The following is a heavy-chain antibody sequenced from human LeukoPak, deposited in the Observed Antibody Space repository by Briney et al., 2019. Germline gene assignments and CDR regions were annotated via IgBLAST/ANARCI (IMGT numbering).Heavy chain of an antibody. CDR3: AVSDMVRGAWLDP. V-gene: IGHV1-2*02. Sequence: ASVKVSCEASGYTFTAYHMHWVRQAPGQGLEWMAWINPNSGGTNYEQKFQGRVTMTRDTSISTAYMELSRLRSDDTAVYHCAVSDMVRGAWLDPWGQGTLVTVSS. J-gene: IGHJ5*02. D-gene: IGHD3-10*01. CDR2: INPNSGGT. CDR1: GYTFTAYH.